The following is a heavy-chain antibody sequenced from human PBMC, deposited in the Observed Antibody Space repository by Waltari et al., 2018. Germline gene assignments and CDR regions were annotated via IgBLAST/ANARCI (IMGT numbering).Heavy chain of an antibody. CDR3: TTGLGGYAF. Sequence: EVQLVESGGGLVKPGGSLRPSCAASGFNFSNDWMSWVRQAPGKGLEWVGRIKSKTEGGTTDYAAPVKGRFTISRDDSKNTLYLQMNSLKTEDTAVYYCTTGLGGYAFWGRGTLVTVSS. J-gene: IGHJ2*01. V-gene: IGHV3-15*01. CDR1: GFNFSNDW. CDR2: IKSKTEGGTT. D-gene: IGHD5-12*01.